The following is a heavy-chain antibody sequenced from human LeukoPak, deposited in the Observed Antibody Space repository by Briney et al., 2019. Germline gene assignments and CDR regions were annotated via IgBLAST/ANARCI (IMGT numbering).Heavy chain of an antibody. CDR3: ARLGWTAINYYYYYYMDV. V-gene: IGHV3-48*01. D-gene: IGHD6-19*01. Sequence: GGSLRLSCAASGFTFSAYGMDWVRQAPGKGLEWVSYINLNSWTIDYADSVRGRFTISRDNSKNTLYLQMNSLRAEDTAVYYCARLGWTAINYYYYYYMDVWGKGTTVTVSS. CDR2: INLNSWTI. J-gene: IGHJ6*03. CDR1: GFTFSAYG.